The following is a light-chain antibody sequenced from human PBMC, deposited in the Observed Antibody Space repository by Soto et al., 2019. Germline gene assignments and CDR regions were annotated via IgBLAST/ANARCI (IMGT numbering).Light chain of an antibody. CDR1: QSVSSH. CDR2: DAS. Sequence: EIVLTQSPATLSLSPGARDPVSCRASQSVSSHLAWYQQKRGQAPRLLIYDASNRATGIPARFSGSGSGTDFTLTISSLEPEDFAVYYCQQRSNWPITFGQGTRLEIK. CDR3: QQRSNWPIT. V-gene: IGKV3-11*01. J-gene: IGKJ5*01.